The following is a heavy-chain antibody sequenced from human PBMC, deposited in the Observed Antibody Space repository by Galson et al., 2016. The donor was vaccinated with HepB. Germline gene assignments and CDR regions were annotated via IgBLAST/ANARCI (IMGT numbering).Heavy chain of an antibody. V-gene: IGHV1-69*06. CDR1: GGFFTSYA. Sequence: SVKVSCKGSGGFFTSYAISWVRQAPGQGLEWMGGVIPIFGTMNYAHKFQGRVTITADRSTNTAYMEVNNLKSEDTAVYYCARGSYGYDYGFFEDWGQGTLVTVSS. D-gene: IGHD5-18*01. CDR2: VIPIFGTM. J-gene: IGHJ4*02. CDR3: ARGSYGYDYGFFED.